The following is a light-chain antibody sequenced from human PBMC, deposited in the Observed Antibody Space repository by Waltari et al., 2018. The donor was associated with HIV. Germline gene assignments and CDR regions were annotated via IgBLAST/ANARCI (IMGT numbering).Light chain of an antibody. CDR2: KDT. V-gene: IGLV3-25*03. CDR1: ALPKQY. CDR3: QSADSSGIYEI. J-gene: IGLJ2*01. Sequence: SYELTQPPSMSVSPGQTARITCAGDALPKQYAYWYEQKPGQAPVLIIYKDTERPSGLPDRFSGSNSGTIATLTISGVQAEDEAAYYCQSADSSGIYEIFGGGTKVIVL.